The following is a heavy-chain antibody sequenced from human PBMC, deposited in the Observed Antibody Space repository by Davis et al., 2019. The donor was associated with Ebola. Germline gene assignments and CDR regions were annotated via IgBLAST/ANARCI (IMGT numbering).Heavy chain of an antibody. CDR1: GFTVSSYS. D-gene: IGHD3-22*01. Sequence: GESLKISCAASGFTVSSYSMNWVRQAPGKGLEWVSSISRSSRYISYADSGKGRFTISRDNSKNTVYLQMNNLRAEDTAVYYCARELSAFSGYYVWGQGTLVTVSS. CDR3: ARELSAFSGYYV. J-gene: IGHJ4*02. V-gene: IGHV3-21*01. CDR2: ISRSSRYI.